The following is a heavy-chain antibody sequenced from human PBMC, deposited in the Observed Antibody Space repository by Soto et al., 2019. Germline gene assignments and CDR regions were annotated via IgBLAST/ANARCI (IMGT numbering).Heavy chain of an antibody. CDR3: ARDEMVVATGSRTWHYYYGMDV. D-gene: IGHD2-15*01. CDR2: IIPIFGTA. J-gene: IGHJ6*02. CDR1: GGTFSTYA. Sequence: QVQLVQSGAEVKKPGSSVKVSCKSSGGTFSTYAISWVRQAPGQGLEWMGGIIPIFGTANYGQKFQGRVTITAHEPTTTAYRELISLRSGDTAVYYCARDEMVVATGSRTWHYYYGMDVWGQGTTVTVSS. V-gene: IGHV1-69*12.